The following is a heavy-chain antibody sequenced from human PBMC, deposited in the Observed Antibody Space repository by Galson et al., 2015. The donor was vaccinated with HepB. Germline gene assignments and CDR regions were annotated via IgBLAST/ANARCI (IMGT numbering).Heavy chain of an antibody. CDR3: LGGRDDVYTLNY. V-gene: IGHV3-7*01. CDR1: GLTFSSFW. D-gene: IGHD3-3*01. CDR2: IKPDGSEK. Sequence: SLRLSCAASGLTFSSFWMGWVRQAPGKGLEWAANIKPDGSEKYYVDSVKGRFTISRDNARNSLYLQMNSLRAEDTALYYCLGGRDDVYTLNYWGQGTLVTVSS. J-gene: IGHJ4*02.